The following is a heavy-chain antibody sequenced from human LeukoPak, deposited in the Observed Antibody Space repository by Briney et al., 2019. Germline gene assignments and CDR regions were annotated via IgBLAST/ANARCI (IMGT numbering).Heavy chain of an antibody. D-gene: IGHD4-23*01. CDR3: AKNLNGGNTHSDY. V-gene: IGHV3-23*01. CDR1: GFIFSSYA. Sequence: GGSLRLSCAASGFIFSSYAMNWVRQAPGKGLEWVSNISGGNTSTFYADSVKGRFTISRDNSKNTLYLQMNNLRAENTAVYYCAKNLNGGNTHSDYWGQGTLVTVSS. J-gene: IGHJ4*02. CDR2: ISGGNTST.